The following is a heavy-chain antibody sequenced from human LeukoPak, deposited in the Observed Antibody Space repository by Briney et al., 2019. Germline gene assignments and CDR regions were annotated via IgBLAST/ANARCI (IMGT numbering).Heavy chain of an antibody. V-gene: IGHV3-66*02. D-gene: IGHD3-3*01. CDR2: IYSGGST. Sequence: TGGSLRLSCAASGFTVSNNYMSLVRQAPGKGLEWVSVIYSGGSTYYAASVKGRFTISRDNSKNTLYLQMNSLRAADTAVYYCARVLRCLEWLAFDIWGQGTMVTVSS. J-gene: IGHJ3*02. CDR1: GFTVSNNY. CDR3: ARVLRCLEWLAFDI.